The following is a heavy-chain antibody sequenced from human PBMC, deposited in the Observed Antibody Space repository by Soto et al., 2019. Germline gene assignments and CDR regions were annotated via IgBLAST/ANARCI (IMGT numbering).Heavy chain of an antibody. CDR2: IYYSGST. CDR3: ARRKNSSGWFRVRSFTREYYFDY. Sequence: PSETLSLTCTVSGGSISSYYWSWIRQPPGKGLEWIGYIYYSGSTNYNPSLKSRVTISVDTSKNQFSLKLSSVTAADTAVYYCARRKNSSGWFRVRSFTREYYFDYWGQGTLVTVSS. V-gene: IGHV4-59*08. CDR1: GGSISSYY. D-gene: IGHD6-19*01. J-gene: IGHJ4*02.